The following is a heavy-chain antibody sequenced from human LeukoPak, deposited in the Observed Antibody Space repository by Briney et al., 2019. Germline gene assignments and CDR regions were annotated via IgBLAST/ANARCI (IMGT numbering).Heavy chain of an antibody. CDR2: INPRNGDT. CDR1: GYPFTGYY. CDR3: ATGAQYGLWGVPYFYYMHV. V-gene: IGHV1-2*02. J-gene: IGHJ6*03. D-gene: IGHD3-10*01. Sequence: ASVKVSCKASGYPFTGYYVHWVRQVPGHGLEWMGWINPRNGDTHSAQKFQGRVSMTGDTSITTAYMELSSLTSDDTAVYYCATGAQYGLWGVPYFYYMHVWGTGTTVTVSS.